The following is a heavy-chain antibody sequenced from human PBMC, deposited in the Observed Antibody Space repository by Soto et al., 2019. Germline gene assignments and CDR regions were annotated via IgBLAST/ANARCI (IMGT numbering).Heavy chain of an antibody. CDR3: ARVGGFGATTIDY. J-gene: IGHJ4*02. CDR2: IYYSGST. CDR1: GGSISSGDYY. D-gene: IGHD3-10*01. V-gene: IGHV4-30-4*01. Sequence: SETLSLTCTVSGGSISSGDYYWSWIRQPPGKGLEWIGYIYYSGSTYCNPSLKSRVTISVDTSKNQFSLKLSSVTAADTAVYYCARVGGFGATTIDYWGQGTLVTVSS.